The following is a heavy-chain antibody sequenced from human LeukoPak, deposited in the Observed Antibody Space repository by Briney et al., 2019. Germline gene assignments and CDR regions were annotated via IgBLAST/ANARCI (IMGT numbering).Heavy chain of an antibody. CDR3: ARDGEAVAGHENWFDP. V-gene: IGHV1-2*02. CDR2: INPNSGGT. J-gene: IGHJ5*02. CDR1: GYTFTGYY. D-gene: IGHD6-19*01. Sequence: ASVKVSCKASGYTFTGYYMHWVRQAPGQGLEWMGWINPNSGGTNYAQKFQGRVTMTRDTSISTAYMELSRLRSDDTAVYYCARDGEAVAGHENWFDPWGQGTLVTVSS.